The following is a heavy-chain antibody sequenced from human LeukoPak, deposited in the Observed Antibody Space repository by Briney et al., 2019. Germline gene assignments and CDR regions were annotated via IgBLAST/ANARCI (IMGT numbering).Heavy chain of an antibody. CDR3: ARGGRLALLWFGALGAEYFQH. CDR1: GYTFTSYA. CDR2: INAGNGNT. D-gene: IGHD3-10*01. V-gene: IGHV1-3*01. Sequence: ASVKVSCKASGYTFTSYAMHWARQAPGQRLEWMGWINAGNGNTKYSQKFQGRVTITRDTSASTAYMELSSLRSEDTAVYYCARGGRLALLWFGALGAEYFQHWGQGTLVTVSS. J-gene: IGHJ1*01.